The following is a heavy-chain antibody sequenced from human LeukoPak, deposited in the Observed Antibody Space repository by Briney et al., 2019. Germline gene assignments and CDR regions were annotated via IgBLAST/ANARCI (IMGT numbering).Heavy chain of an antibody. CDR1: GFTFSSYS. Sequence: GGSLRLSCAASGFTFSSYSMNWVRQAPGKGLEWVSSISSSSSYIYYADSVKGRFTISRDNAKNSLYLQMNSLRAEDTAVYYCARGGPIVATALDYWGQGTLVTVSS. J-gene: IGHJ4*02. CDR2: ISSSSSYI. V-gene: IGHV3-21*01. CDR3: ARGGPIVATALDY. D-gene: IGHD5-12*01.